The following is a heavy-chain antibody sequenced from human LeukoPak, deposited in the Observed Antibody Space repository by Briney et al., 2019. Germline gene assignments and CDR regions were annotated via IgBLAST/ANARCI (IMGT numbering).Heavy chain of an antibody. Sequence: PGGSLRLSCAASGFTFSSYAMSWVRQAPGKGLEWVSAISGSGGSAYYADSVKGRFTISRDNSKNTLYPQMNSLRAEDTAVYYCAKDQYYYDSSGYYGDAFDIWGQGTMVTVSS. J-gene: IGHJ3*02. D-gene: IGHD3-22*01. CDR3: AKDQYYYDSSGYYGDAFDI. CDR1: GFTFSSYA. V-gene: IGHV3-23*01. CDR2: ISGSGGSA.